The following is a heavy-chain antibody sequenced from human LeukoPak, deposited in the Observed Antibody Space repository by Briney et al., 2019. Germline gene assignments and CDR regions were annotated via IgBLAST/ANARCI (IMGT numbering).Heavy chain of an antibody. CDR1: GGSFSGYY. CDR3: ARNSENRDVVATNKGAPFDY. Sequence: ASETLSLTCAVYGGSFSGYYWSWIRQPPGKGLEWIGSIYYSGSTYYNPSLKSRATISVDTSKNQFSLKLSSVTAADTAVYYCARNSENRDVVATNKGAPFDYWGQGTLVTVSS. J-gene: IGHJ4*02. D-gene: IGHD5-12*01. CDR2: IYYSGST. V-gene: IGHV4-34*01.